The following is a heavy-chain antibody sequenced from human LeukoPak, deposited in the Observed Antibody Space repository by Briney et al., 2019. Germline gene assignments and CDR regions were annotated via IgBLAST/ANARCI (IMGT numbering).Heavy chain of an antibody. Sequence: SETLSLTCAVYGGSFSGYYWSWIRQPPGKGLEWIGEINHSGSTNYNPSLKSRVTISVDTSKNQFSLKLSPVTAADTAVYYCARAFYDFWSGYPGGMDVWGQGTTVTVSS. CDR2: INHSGST. CDR3: ARAFYDFWSGYPGGMDV. J-gene: IGHJ6*02. V-gene: IGHV4-34*01. CDR1: GGSFSGYY. D-gene: IGHD3-3*01.